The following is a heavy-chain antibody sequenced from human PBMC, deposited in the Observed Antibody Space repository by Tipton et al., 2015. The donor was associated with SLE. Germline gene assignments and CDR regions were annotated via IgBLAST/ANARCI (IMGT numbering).Heavy chain of an antibody. Sequence: RSLRLSCAGSGFTFSSYAMHWVRQAPGKGLEWVAVISYDGSKKYYADSVKGRFTISRDNSKNTLYLQMNSLRAEDTAVYYCARGGYYYGSGSIFDYWGQGTLVTVSS. CDR2: ISYDGSKK. V-gene: IGHV3-30-3*01. J-gene: IGHJ4*02. CDR3: ARGGYYYGSGSIFDY. D-gene: IGHD3-10*01. CDR1: GFTFSSYA.